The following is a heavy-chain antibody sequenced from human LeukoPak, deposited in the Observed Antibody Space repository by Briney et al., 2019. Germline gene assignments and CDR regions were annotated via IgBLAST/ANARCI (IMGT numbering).Heavy chain of an antibody. D-gene: IGHD6-19*01. V-gene: IGHV3-48*01. CDR2: ISSSSSTI. Sequence: GGSLRLSCAASGFTFSSYSMNWVRQAPGKGLEWVSYISSSSSTIYYADSVKGRFTISRDSAKNSLYLQMNSLRAEDTAVYYCARVHSSGWTSDFDYWGQGTLVTVPS. J-gene: IGHJ4*02. CDR3: ARVHSSGWTSDFDY. CDR1: GFTFSSYS.